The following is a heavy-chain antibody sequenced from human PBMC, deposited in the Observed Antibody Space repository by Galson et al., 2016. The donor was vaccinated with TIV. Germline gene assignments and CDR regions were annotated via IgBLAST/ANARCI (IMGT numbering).Heavy chain of an antibody. J-gene: IGHJ3*01. CDR2: IYPGDSDS. Sequence: QSGAEVKKPGESLKISCQSSGYKFNSYWIGWVRQMPGKGPEWMGIIYPGDSDSRKSPSFLGQVTMSVDKSINTAYLQLSSLKASDTAMYYCARQSENAYDVWGQGTLVTVSS. V-gene: IGHV5-51*01. CDR1: GYKFNSYW. CDR3: ARQSENAYDV.